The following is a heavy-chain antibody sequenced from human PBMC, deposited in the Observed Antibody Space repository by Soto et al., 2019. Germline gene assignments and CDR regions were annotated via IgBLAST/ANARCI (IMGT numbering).Heavy chain of an antibody. J-gene: IGHJ6*03. CDR3: ARTGRYCSGGSCYYYYYYTDV. CDR2: IWYDGSNK. Sequence: GGSLRLSCAASGFTFSSYGMHWVRQAPGKGLEWVAVIWYDGSNKYYADSVKGRFTISRDNSKNTLYLQMNSLRAEDTAVYYCARTGRYCSGGSCYYYYYYTDVWGKGTTVTVSS. D-gene: IGHD2-15*01. V-gene: IGHV3-33*01. CDR1: GFTFSSYG.